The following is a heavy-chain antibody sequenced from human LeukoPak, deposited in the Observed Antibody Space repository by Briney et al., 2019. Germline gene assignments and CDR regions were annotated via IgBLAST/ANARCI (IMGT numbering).Heavy chain of an antibody. Sequence: PGGSLRLSCAASGFTFSSYWMHWVRQAPGKGLVWVSRINSDGSSTSYADSVKGRFTISRDNAKSTLYLQMNSLRAEDTAVYYCAARYYGDYERPFDYWGQGTLVTVSS. V-gene: IGHV3-74*01. D-gene: IGHD4-17*01. CDR3: AARYYGDYERPFDY. CDR2: INSDGSST. J-gene: IGHJ4*02. CDR1: GFTFSSYW.